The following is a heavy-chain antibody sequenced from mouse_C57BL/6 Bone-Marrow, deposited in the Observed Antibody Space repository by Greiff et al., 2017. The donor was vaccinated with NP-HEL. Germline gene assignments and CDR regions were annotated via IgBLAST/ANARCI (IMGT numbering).Heavy chain of an antibody. CDR1: GYTFTSYW. CDR3: AREGGSSPWFAY. D-gene: IGHD1-1*01. J-gene: IGHJ3*01. V-gene: IGHV1-50*01. Sequence: QVQLQQPGAELVKPGASVKLSCKASGYTFTSYWMQWVKQRPGQGLEWIGEIDPSDSYTNYNQKFKGKATLTVDTSSSTAYIQLSSLTSEDSAVYYCAREGGSSPWFAYWGQGTLVTVSA. CDR2: IDPSDSYT.